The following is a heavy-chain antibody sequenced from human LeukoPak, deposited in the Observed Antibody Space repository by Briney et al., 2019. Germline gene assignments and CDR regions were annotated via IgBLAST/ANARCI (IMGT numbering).Heavy chain of an antibody. CDR1: GYTFTGYY. Sequence: ASVKVSCKASGYTFTGYYMHWVRQAPGQGLEWMGWINPSSGGTNYAQKFQGRVTMTRDTSISTAYMELSRLRSDDTAVYYCARVYSQVVTAPLFDYWGQGTLVTVSS. V-gene: IGHV1-2*02. CDR2: INPSSGGT. D-gene: IGHD2-21*02. J-gene: IGHJ4*02. CDR3: ARVYSQVVTAPLFDY.